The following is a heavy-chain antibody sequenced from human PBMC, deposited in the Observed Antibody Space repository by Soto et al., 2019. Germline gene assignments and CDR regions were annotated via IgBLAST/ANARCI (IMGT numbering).Heavy chain of an antibody. V-gene: IGHV4-61*01. J-gene: IGHJ6*02. D-gene: IGHD3-9*01. CDR3: AIQSDHNYDILTGYYYYGMDV. CDR2: IYYSGST. CDR1: GGSVSSGSYY. Sequence: PSETLSLTCTVSGGSVSSGSYYWSWIRQPPGKGLEWIGYIYYSGSTNYNPSLKSRVTISVDTSKNQFSLKLSSVTAADTAVYYCAIQSDHNYDILTGYYYYGMDVWGQGTTVTAP.